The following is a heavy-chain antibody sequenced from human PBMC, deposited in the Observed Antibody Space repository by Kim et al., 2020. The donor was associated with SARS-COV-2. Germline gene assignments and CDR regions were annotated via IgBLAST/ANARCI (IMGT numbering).Heavy chain of an antibody. CDR1: GYTFTKYW. CDR3: AGVDPYSYSGPPYFDY. CDR2: IDPRDSYT. Sequence: GESLKISCYGSGYTFTKYWITWVRQMPGKGLEWMGRIDPRDSYTTYNPSFQGHVSISVDRSISTAYLQWSSLKASDTAMYYCAGVDPYSYSGPPYFDYWGQGTLVTVSS. J-gene: IGHJ4*02. V-gene: IGHV5-10-1*01. D-gene: IGHD4-4*01.